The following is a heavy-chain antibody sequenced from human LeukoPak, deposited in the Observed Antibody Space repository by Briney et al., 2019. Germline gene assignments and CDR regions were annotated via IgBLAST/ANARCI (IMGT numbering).Heavy chain of an antibody. D-gene: IGHD3-10*01. CDR1: GFTVSSNE. V-gene: IGHV3-38-3*01. CDR2: ISGGST. Sequence: GGSLRLSCAASGFTVSSNEMSWVRQAPGKGLEWVSSISGGSTYYADSRKGRFTISRDNSKNMLYLQMNSLRVEDTAVYYCAKDLMRDIWFGESWGQGTLVTVSS. J-gene: IGHJ5*02. CDR3: AKDLMRDIWFGES.